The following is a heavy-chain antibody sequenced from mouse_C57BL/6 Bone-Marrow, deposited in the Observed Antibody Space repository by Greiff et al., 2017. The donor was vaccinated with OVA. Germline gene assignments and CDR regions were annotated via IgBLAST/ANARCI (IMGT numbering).Heavy chain of an antibody. J-gene: IGHJ1*03. CDR2: ISYDGSN. V-gene: IGHV3-6*01. CDR1: GYSITSGYY. CDR3: ARDPSVLLLYWYFDV. Sequence: EVQLQESGPGLVKPSQSLSLTCSVTGYSITSGYYWNWIRQFPGNKLEWMGYISYDGSNNYNPSLKNRISITRDTSKNQFFLKLNSVTTEDTATYYGARDPSVLLLYWYFDVWGTGTTVTVSS. D-gene: IGHD1-1*01.